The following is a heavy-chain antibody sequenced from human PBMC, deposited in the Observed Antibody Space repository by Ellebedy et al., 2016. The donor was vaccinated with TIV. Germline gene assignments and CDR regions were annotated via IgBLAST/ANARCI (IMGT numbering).Heavy chain of an antibody. J-gene: IGHJ4*02. CDR3: ARWDGYDEKFQGPFDR. CDR1: GDTFSNHA. D-gene: IGHD5-24*01. CDR2: MDPRLGTV. V-gene: IGHV1-69*04. Sequence: AASVKVSCKASGDTFSNHAFNWARQAPGQELAWMGRMDPRLGTVKYAQKFQGRVTITADKSTSTAYIELSSLRSDDTAVYYCARWDGYDEKFQGPFDRWGQGTLVTVSS.